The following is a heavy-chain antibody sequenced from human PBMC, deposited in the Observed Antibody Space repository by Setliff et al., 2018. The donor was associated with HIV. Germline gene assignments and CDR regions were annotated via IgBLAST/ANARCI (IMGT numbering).Heavy chain of an antibody. CDR1: GDSITTGVYY. CDR3: ARLSGDRGLYYYYYYMDV. J-gene: IGHJ6*03. D-gene: IGHD7-27*01. V-gene: IGHV4-61*09. CDR2: IYASDSSGST. Sequence: TLSLTCTVSGDSITTGVYYWSWIRQPAGQGLEWIGHIYASDSSGSTNYNPSLKSRVTISVDTSKNQFSLKLSSVTAADTAVYYCARLSGDRGLYYYYYYMDVWGKGTTVTVS.